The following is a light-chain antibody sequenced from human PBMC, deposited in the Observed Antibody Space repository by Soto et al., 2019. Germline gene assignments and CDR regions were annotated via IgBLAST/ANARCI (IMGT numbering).Light chain of an antibody. CDR3: QHYGGMWT. Sequence: DIQMTQSPSTLPASVGDRVTITCRASQSITNRLAWYQQKPGKAPKVLIYDASNLEIGVPSRFSGSGFGTQFILTISSLQPDDFATYWCQHYGGMWTFGQGTKVDIK. CDR1: QSITNR. J-gene: IGKJ1*01. V-gene: IGKV1-5*01. CDR2: DAS.